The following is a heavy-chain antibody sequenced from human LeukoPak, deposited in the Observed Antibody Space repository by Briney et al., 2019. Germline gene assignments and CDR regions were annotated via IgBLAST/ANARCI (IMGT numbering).Heavy chain of an antibody. V-gene: IGHV3-30*02. CDR3: AKDLVLSAARPY. D-gene: IGHD6-6*01. CDR2: IRYDGSNK. CDR1: GFTFSSYG. Sequence: GGSLRLSCAASGFTFSSYGVHWVRQAPGKGLEWVAFIRYDGSNKYYADSVKGRFTISRDNSKNTLYLQMNSLRAEDTAVYYCAKDLVLSAARPYWGQGTLVTVSS. J-gene: IGHJ4*02.